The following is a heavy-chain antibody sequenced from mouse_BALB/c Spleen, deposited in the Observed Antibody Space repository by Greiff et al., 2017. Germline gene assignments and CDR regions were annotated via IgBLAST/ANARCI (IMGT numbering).Heavy chain of an antibody. D-gene: IGHD2-3*01. V-gene: IGHV14-3*02. J-gene: IGHJ3*01. Sequence: VQLQQSGAELVKPGASVKLSCTASGFNITDTYMHWVKQRPEQGLEWIGRIDPANGNTKYDPKFQGKATITADTSSNTAYLQLSSLTSEDTAVYYCAVYDGYSWFAYWGQGTLVTVSA. CDR2: IDPANGNT. CDR3: AVYDGYSWFAY. CDR1: GFNITDTY.